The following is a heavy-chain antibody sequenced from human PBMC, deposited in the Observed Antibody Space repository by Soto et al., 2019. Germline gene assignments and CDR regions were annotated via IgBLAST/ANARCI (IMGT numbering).Heavy chain of an antibody. D-gene: IGHD3-3*01. V-gene: IGHV1-69*13. Sequence: EASVKVSCKASGGTFSSYAISWVRQAPGQGLEWMGGIIPIFGTANYAQKFQGRVTITADESTSTAYMELSSLRSEDTAVYYCARGGIWSGHYSFGWFDPWGQGTLVTVSS. J-gene: IGHJ5*02. CDR1: GGTFSSYA. CDR3: ARGGIWSGHYSFGWFDP. CDR2: IIPIFGTA.